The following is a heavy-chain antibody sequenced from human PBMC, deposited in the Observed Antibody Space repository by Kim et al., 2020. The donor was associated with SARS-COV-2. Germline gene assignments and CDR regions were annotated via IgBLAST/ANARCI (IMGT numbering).Heavy chain of an antibody. D-gene: IGHD2-21*01. V-gene: IGHV3-30-3*01. Sequence: GGSLRLSCAASGFTFSSYAMHWVRQAPGKGLEWVAVISYDGSNKYYADSVKGRFTISRDNSKNTLYLQMNSLRAEDTAVYYCARDGVVVVIAITYYYMDV. J-gene: IGHJ6*03. CDR3: ARDGVVVVIAITYYYMDV. CDR1: GFTFSSYA. CDR2: ISYDGSNK.